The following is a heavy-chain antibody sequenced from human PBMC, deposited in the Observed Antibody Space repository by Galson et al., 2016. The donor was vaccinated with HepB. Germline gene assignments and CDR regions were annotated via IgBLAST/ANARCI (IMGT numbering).Heavy chain of an antibody. CDR2: KSYSGST. V-gene: IGHV4-61*05. CDR1: GGSISSSNYY. CDR3: ASLKYSSGWYLGGTSWFDP. Sequence: SETLSLTCTVSGGSISSSNYYWGWIRQPPGKGLEWIGYKSYSGSTNYNPSLKSRVTTSVDTSKNQFPLKLSSVTAADTAVYYCASLKYSSGWYLGGTSWFDPWGQGTLVTVSS. J-gene: IGHJ5*02. D-gene: IGHD6-19*01.